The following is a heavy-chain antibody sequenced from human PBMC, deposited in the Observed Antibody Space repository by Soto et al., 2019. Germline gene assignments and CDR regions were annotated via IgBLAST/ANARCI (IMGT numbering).Heavy chain of an antibody. CDR2: ISYDGSNK. V-gene: IGHV3-30*18. D-gene: IGHD3-10*01. Sequence: QVQLVESGGGVVQPGRSLRLSCAASGFTFSSYGMHWVRQAPGKGLEWVAVISYDGSNKYYADSVKGRFTISRDNSKNTLYLQMNRLRAEDTAVYYCAKDRGSGSYYNPNDFDYWGQGTLVTVSS. CDR3: AKDRGSGSYYNPNDFDY. J-gene: IGHJ4*02. CDR1: GFTFSSYG.